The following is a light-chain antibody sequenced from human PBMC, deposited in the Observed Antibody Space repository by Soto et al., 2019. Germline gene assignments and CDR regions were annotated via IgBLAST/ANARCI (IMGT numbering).Light chain of an antibody. V-gene: IGKV1-5*03. Sequence: DIQMTQSPSSLSASVGDRVTITCRASQSVSSWLAWYQQKPGKAPKLLIYKVSNLESGVPSGFSGSGSGTDFTLTINSLQPDDFATYYCQQHSTYPLTFGPGTKVDIK. CDR1: QSVSSW. CDR2: KVS. CDR3: QQHSTYPLT. J-gene: IGKJ3*01.